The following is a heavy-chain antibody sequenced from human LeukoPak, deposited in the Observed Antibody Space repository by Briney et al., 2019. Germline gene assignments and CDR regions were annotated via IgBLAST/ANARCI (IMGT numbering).Heavy chain of an antibody. CDR3: AREAVYSGYDFGDYYYYGMDV. V-gene: IGHV3-11*01. J-gene: IGHJ6*04. D-gene: IGHD5-12*01. CDR2: ISSSGSNI. Sequence: WGSLRLSCAASGFTFSDYYMSWIRQAPGKGLEGVSYISSSGSNIYYADSVKGRFTISRDNAKNSLYLQMNSLRAEDTAVYYCAREAVYSGYDFGDYYYYGMDVWGKGTTVTVSS. CDR1: GFTFSDYY.